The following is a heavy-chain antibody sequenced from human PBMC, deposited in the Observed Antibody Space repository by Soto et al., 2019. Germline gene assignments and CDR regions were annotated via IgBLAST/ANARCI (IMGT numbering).Heavy chain of an antibody. V-gene: IGHV1-69*13. D-gene: IGHD3-22*01. CDR3: ARDPITGDMIVNYGMDV. J-gene: IGHJ6*02. Sequence: XSVKVSCKASVGTFSSYAISWVRQAPGQGLEWMGGIIPIFGTANYAQKFQGRVTITADESTSTAYMELSSLRYEDTAVYYCARDPITGDMIVNYGMDVWGQGTTVTVS. CDR1: VGTFSSYA. CDR2: IIPIFGTA.